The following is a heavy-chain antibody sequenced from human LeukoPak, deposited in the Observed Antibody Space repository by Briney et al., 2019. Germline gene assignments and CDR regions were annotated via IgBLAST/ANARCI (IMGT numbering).Heavy chain of an antibody. CDR2: IYHSGST. J-gene: IGHJ4*02. CDR1: GGSISSSNW. D-gene: IGHD3-16*01. CDR3: ARAFRGIDY. V-gene: IGHV4-4*02. Sequence: SETLSLTCAVSGGSISSSNWWSWVRQPPGKGLEWIGEIYHSGSTNYNPSLKSRVTISVDTSKNQFSLKLNSVTATDTALYFCARAFRGIDYWGQGTLVTVSS.